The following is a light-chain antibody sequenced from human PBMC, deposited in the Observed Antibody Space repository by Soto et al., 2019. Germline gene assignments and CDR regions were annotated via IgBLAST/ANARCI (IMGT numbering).Light chain of an antibody. Sequence: DIQMTQSPSTLSASVGDRVTITCRASQSISSWLAWYQQKPGKAPKFLMFQASSVESDVPSRFSGSGSGTEFTLTISNLQPDDFATYYCQQYKSYSTFGQGTKLEIK. CDR1: QSISSW. CDR2: QAS. V-gene: IGKV1-5*03. J-gene: IGKJ2*01. CDR3: QQYKSYST.